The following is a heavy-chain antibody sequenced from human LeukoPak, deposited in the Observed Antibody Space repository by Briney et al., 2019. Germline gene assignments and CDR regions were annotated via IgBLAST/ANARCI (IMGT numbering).Heavy chain of an antibody. Sequence: SQTLSLTCTVSGGSISSGDYYWSWIRQPPGKGLEWIGYIYYSGSTNYNPSLKSRVTISVDTSKNQFSLKLSSVTAADTAVYYCARAGDSSGYYYDDYYYGMDVWGQGTTVTVSS. V-gene: IGHV4-61*08. CDR1: GGSISSGDYY. J-gene: IGHJ6*02. D-gene: IGHD3-22*01. CDR2: IYYSGST. CDR3: ARAGDSSGYYYDDYYYGMDV.